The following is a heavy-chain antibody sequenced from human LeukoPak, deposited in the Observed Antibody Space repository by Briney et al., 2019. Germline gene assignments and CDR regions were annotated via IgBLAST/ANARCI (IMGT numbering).Heavy chain of an antibody. D-gene: IGHD2-2*02. V-gene: IGHV1-2*04. CDR3: ASDWGLSQLEYCSNTNCYMGAFDI. Sequence: ASVKVSCKASGYTFTGYYMHWVRQAPGQGLEWMGWINPNSGGTNYAQKFQGWVTMTRDTSISTAYMELSRLRSDDTAVYYCASDWGLSQLEYCSNTNCYMGAFDIWGQGTMVTVSS. CDR1: GYTFTGYY. CDR2: INPNSGGT. J-gene: IGHJ3*02.